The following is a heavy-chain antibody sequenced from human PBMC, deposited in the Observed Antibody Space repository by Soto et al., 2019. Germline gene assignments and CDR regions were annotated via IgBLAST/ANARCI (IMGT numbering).Heavy chain of an antibody. D-gene: IGHD6-19*01. CDR2: IYYRGNT. Sequence: SETLSLTCTVSGGSISSSSYYWGWIRQPPGKGLEWIGMIYYRGNTHYNPSLKSRVTMSIDTPKNQFSLKVSSVTAADTAVYYCARPARQDAVAGDYGGQVTLVTVS. CDR3: ARPARQDAVAGDY. V-gene: IGHV4-39*01. J-gene: IGHJ4*02. CDR1: GGSISSSSYY.